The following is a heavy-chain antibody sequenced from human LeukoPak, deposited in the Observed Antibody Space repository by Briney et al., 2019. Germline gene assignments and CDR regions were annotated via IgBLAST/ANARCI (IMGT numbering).Heavy chain of an antibody. Sequence: GASVKVSCKASGYTFTSYGISWVRQAPGQGLEWMGWISAYNGNTNYAQKLQGRVTMTTDTSTSTAYMELRSLRSDDTAVYYCARVAEYCSGGSCYQNWFDPWGQGTLVTVSS. D-gene: IGHD2-15*01. J-gene: IGHJ5*02. CDR3: ARVAEYCSGGSCYQNWFDP. V-gene: IGHV1-18*01. CDR2: ISAYNGNT. CDR1: GYTFTSYG.